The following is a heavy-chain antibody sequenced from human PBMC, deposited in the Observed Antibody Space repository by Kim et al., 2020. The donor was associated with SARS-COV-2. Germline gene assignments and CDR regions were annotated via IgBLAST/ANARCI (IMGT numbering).Heavy chain of an antibody. CDR1: GYTFSDYA. V-gene: IGHV1-3*04. D-gene: IGHD4-17*01. Sequence: ASVKVSCKASGYTFSDYAMHWVRQAPGQSLEWLGWINTDNGNTKSSQRFQDTVTLTWDKSASTGYMELTTLRYEDTAVYYCARDAPQRNVDDYGDAINHFDYWGKGTLVTVSS. CDR3: ARDAPQRNVDDYGDAINHFDY. CDR2: INTDNGNT. J-gene: IGHJ4*02.